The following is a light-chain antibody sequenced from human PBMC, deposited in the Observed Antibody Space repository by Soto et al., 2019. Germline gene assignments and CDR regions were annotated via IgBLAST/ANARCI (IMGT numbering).Light chain of an antibody. CDR2: GAS. V-gene: IGKV3-20*01. Sequence: EIVLTQSPGTLSLSPGERATLSCRASQSXXXXXLAWYQQKPGQTPRLLFYGASSRATGIPDRFSGSGSGTDXXXTISRLXXEYFAVYYCQQYGSSPFTFGPGTKVDIK. CDR1: QSXXXXX. J-gene: IGKJ3*01. CDR3: QQYGSSPFT.